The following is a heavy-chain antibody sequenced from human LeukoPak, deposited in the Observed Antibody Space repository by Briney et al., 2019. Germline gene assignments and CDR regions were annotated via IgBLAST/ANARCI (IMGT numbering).Heavy chain of an antibody. Sequence: GGSLRLSCAASGFTFSSYAMSWVRQAPGKGLEWVSAISGSGGSTYYADSVKGRFTISRDNSKNTLYLQMNSLRAEDTAAYYCAKPTDYDFWSGYSPFYFDYWGQGTLVTVSS. CDR2: ISGSGGST. J-gene: IGHJ4*02. V-gene: IGHV3-23*01. CDR3: AKPTDYDFWSGYSPFYFDY. CDR1: GFTFSSYA. D-gene: IGHD3-3*01.